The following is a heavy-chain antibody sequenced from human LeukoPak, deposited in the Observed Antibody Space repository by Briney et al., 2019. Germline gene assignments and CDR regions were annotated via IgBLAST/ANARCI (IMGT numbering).Heavy chain of an antibody. CDR2: IYHSGST. V-gene: IGHV4-39*01. D-gene: IGHD3-3*01. Sequence: SETLSLTCTVSGGSISSGTYYWGWIRQPPGKGLEWIGSIYHSGSTYYNPSLKSRVTISVDTSKNQFSLKLSSVTAADTAVYYCARATPTITIFGVVIRAPKRDAFDIWGQGTMVTVSS. J-gene: IGHJ3*02. CDR3: ARATPTITIFGVVIRAPKRDAFDI. CDR1: GGSISSGTYY.